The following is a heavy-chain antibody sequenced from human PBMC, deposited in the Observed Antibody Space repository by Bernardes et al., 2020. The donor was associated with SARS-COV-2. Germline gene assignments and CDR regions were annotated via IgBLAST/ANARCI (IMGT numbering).Heavy chain of an antibody. V-gene: IGHV1-8*01. Sequence: ASVEVCCKASGYTFTSYDINWVRQATGQGLEWMGWMNPNSGNTGYAQRFQGRVTMTRNTSISTAYMELSSLRSEDTAVYYCARRPGSSSAAERWGQGTLVTVSS. D-gene: IGHD6-13*01. J-gene: IGHJ4*01. CDR3: ARRPGSSSAAER. CDR1: GYTFTSYD. CDR2: MNPNSGNT.